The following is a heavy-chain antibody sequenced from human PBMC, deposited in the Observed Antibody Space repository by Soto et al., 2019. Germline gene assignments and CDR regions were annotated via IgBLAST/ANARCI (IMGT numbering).Heavy chain of an antibody. V-gene: IGHV1-69*13. D-gene: IGHD3-3*01. Sequence: SVKVSCKASGGTFSSYAISWVRQAPGQGLEWMGGIIPIFGTANYAQKFQGRVTITADESTSTAYMELSSLRSEDTAVYYCARECITIFGAVIPTRGWFDPWGQGTLVTVSS. CDR3: ARECITIFGAVIPTRGWFDP. J-gene: IGHJ5*02. CDR2: IIPIFGTA. CDR1: GGTFSSYA.